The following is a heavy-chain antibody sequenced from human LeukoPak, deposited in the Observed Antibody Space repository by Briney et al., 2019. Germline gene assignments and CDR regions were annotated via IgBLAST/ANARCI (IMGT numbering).Heavy chain of an antibody. CDR1: GGSISSYY. V-gene: IGHV4-59*08. D-gene: IGHD2-2*02. Sequence: SETLSLTCTVSGGSISSYYWSWIRQPPGEGLEWIGYIYYSGSTNYNPSLKSRVTISVDTSKNQFSLKLSSVTAADTAVYYCARQGRTAIPYYYGMDVWGQGTTVTVSS. J-gene: IGHJ6*02. CDR3: ARQGRTAIPYYYGMDV. CDR2: IYYSGST.